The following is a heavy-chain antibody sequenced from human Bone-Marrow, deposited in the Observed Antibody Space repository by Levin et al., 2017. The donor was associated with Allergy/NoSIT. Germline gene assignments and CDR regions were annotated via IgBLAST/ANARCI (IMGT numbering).Heavy chain of an antibody. Sequence: GGSLRLSCAASGFAFSSYWMHWVRQAPGKGLLWVSRINADGSDTSYADSVKDRFTISRDNAKNTLYLQMDSLGAEDTAVYYCIRDGDHFDFRDRGQGTLVTVSS. D-gene: IGHD3-3*01. CDR2: INADGSDT. CDR1: GFAFSSYW. CDR3: IRDGDHFDFRD. J-gene: IGHJ4*02. V-gene: IGHV3-74*01.